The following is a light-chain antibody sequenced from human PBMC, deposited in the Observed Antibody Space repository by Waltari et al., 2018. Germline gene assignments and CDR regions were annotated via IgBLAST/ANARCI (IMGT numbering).Light chain of an antibody. CDR3: QQYNSWPLT. CDR2: GAS. Sequence: EIVMTQSPGTLSLSPGERATLSCRASQSVSKELAWYQQKPGQPPRLLLYGASTRATGSPARFSGSGSETEFTLTISSLQSEDFGVYCCQQYNSWPLTFGGGTKVEIK. CDR1: QSVSKE. J-gene: IGKJ4*01. V-gene: IGKV3-15*01.